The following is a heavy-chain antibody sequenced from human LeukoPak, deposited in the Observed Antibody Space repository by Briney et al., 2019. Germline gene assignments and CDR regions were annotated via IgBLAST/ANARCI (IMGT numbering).Heavy chain of an antibody. D-gene: IGHD6-13*01. CDR1: GGSFSGYY. CDR2: INHSGST. J-gene: IGHJ4*02. Sequence: SETLSLTCAVYGGSFSGYYWSWTRQPPGKGLEWIGEINHSGSTNYNPSLKSRVTISVDTSKNQFSLKLSSVTAADTAVYYCARGSIAAAGGFDYWDQGTLVTASS. CDR3: ARGSIAAAGGFDY. V-gene: IGHV4-34*01.